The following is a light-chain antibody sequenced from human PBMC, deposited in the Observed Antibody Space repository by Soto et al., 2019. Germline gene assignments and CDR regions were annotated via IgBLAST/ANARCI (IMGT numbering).Light chain of an antibody. CDR1: SSNIGDNY. J-gene: IGLJ2*01. CDR3: VTWDSSLSVGGV. V-gene: IGLV1-51*02. Sequence: QAVVTQPPSVSAAPGQKVTISCSGTSSNIGDNYVSWYQQLPGAAPRLLMYENNKRLSGTPDRFSGSKSGTSATLDITGLQTGDEADYYCVTWDSSLSVGGVFGGGTQLTVL. CDR2: ENN.